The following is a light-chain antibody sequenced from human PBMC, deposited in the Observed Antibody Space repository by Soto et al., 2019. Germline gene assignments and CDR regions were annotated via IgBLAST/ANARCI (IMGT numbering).Light chain of an antibody. CDR1: GSDIGAYNY. V-gene: IGLV2-14*01. Sequence: QSALTQPAPVSGSPGQSITISCTGTGSDIGAYNYVSWYQQHPGKAPKLIIHGVTHRPSGVSTRFSASKSAYTASLTISGLQAEDEADYYCSSFTTNYFYVFGPGTKVTVL. CDR3: SSFTTNYFYV. J-gene: IGLJ1*01. CDR2: GVT.